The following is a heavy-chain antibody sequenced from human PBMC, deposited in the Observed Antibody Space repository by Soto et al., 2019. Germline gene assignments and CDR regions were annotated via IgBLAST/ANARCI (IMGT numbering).Heavy chain of an antibody. Sequence: EVQLLESGGGLVQPGGSLRLSCAASGFTFSSYAMSWVRLAPGKGLEWFSSIGGSGGTYYADSVKGRFTISRDNSKNMLYLHLNSLRAEDTAMYYCAKGQGWSYYYDSW. CDR3: AKGQGWSYYYDS. CDR1: GFTFSSYA. J-gene: IGHJ5*01. D-gene: IGHD1-26*01. V-gene: IGHV3-23*01. CDR2: IGGSGGT.